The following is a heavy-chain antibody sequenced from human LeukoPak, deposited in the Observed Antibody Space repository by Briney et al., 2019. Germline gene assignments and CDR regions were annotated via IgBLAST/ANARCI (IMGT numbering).Heavy chain of an antibody. V-gene: IGHV3-7*01. CDR3: VRSRITMVRGVSYYYYYMDV. CDR1: GFTFSSYW. J-gene: IGHJ6*03. D-gene: IGHD3-10*01. Sequence: PGGSLRLSCAASGFTFSSYWMSWVRQAPGKGLEWVANIKQDGSEKYYVDSVKGRFTISRDNAKNSLYLQMNSLRAEDTAVYYCVRSRITMVRGVSYYYYYMDVWGKGTTVTVSS. CDR2: IKQDGSEK.